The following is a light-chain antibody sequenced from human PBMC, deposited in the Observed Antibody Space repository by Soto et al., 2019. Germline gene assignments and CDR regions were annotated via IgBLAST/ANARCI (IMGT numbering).Light chain of an antibody. CDR3: QQYGSSPIT. CDR2: GAS. J-gene: IGKJ5*01. Sequence: EIVLTQSPGTLPLSPVERATLSGMASQSVSSSYLAWYQQKPGQAPRLLIYGASSRATGIPDRFSGSGSGTDFTLTISRLEPEDFAVYYCQQYGSSPITFGQGTRLEI. CDR1: QSVSSSY. V-gene: IGKV3-20*01.